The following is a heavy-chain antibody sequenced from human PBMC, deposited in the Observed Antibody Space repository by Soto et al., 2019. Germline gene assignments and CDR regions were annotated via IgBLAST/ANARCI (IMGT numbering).Heavy chain of an antibody. CDR3: ARGGSHRSWIVSVNIVATITG. CDR2: ISSSSSTI. D-gene: IGHD5-12*01. V-gene: IGHV3-48*01. J-gene: IGHJ4*02. Sequence: GGSLRLSCAASGFTFSSYSMNWVRQAPGKGLEWVSYISSSSSTIYYADSVKGRFTISRDNAKNSLYLQMNSLRAEDTAVYYCARGGSHRSWIVSVNIVATITGWGQGTLVTVSS. CDR1: GFTFSSYS.